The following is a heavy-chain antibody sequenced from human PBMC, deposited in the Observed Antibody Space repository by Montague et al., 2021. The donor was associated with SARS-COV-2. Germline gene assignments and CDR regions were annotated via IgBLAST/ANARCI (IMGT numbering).Heavy chain of an antibody. J-gene: IGHJ3*02. CDR1: GFTFSSYA. CDR2: ISYDGSNK. CDR3: ARSAWGGYRGAFDI. D-gene: IGHD3-16*02. V-gene: IGHV3-30-3*01. Sequence: SLRLSCAASGFTFSSYAMHWVRQAPGKGLEWVAVISYDGSNKYYVDSVEGRFTISRDNSKNTLYLQMNSLRAEDTAVYYCARSAWGGYRGAFDIWGQGTMVTVSS.